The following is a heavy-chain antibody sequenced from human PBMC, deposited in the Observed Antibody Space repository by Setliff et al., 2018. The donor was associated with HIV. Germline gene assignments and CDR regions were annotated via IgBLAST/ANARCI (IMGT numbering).Heavy chain of an antibody. V-gene: IGHV3-33*06. CDR1: GFTFSSYG. D-gene: IGHD5-18*01. CDR3: AKDAGSYSYVHEYFQH. CDR2: IWYDGNNK. J-gene: IGHJ1*01. Sequence: PGGSLRLSCVASGFTFSSYGMHWVRQAPGKGLEWVAVIWYDGNNKYYADSVKGRFTISRDNSKNTLYLQMNSLRAEDTAVYYCAKDAGSYSYVHEYFQHWGQGTLVTVSS.